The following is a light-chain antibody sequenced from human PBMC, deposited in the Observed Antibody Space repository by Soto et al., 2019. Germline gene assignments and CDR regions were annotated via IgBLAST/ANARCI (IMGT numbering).Light chain of an antibody. V-gene: IGLV2-23*01. CDR1: SSDVGVYNL. CDR2: EGS. Sequence: QSALTQPASVSGSPGQSITISCTGTSSDVGVYNLVSWYQQHPDKDPKLMIYEGSKRPSGVSTRFSGSQSGNTATLTISGLLAEDEAYYYCSSYAGSRILLFGGGTKLTV. J-gene: IGLJ2*01. CDR3: SSYAGSRILL.